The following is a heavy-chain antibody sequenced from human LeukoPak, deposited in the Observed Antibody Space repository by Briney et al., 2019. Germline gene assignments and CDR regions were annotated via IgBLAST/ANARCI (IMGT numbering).Heavy chain of an antibody. Sequence: SESLSLTCTVSGGSISSSSYYWGWIRQPPGKGLEWIGSIYYSGSTYYNPSLKSRVTISVDTSKNQFSLKLSSVTAADTAVYYCASIAATPAGTGYYYYMDVWGKGTTVTVSS. V-gene: IGHV4-39*01. J-gene: IGHJ6*03. CDR3: ASIAATPAGTGYYYYMDV. D-gene: IGHD6-13*01. CDR2: IYYSGST. CDR1: GGSISSSSYY.